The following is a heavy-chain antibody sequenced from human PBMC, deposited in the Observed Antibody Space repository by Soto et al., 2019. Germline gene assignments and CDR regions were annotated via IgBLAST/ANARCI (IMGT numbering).Heavy chain of an antibody. CDR1: GYRFASYA. V-gene: IGHV1-18*01. D-gene: IGHD3-10*01. CDR2: ISAYNGNT. Sequence: QVHLVQSGGEVKKTGASVTVSCKASGYRFASYAIGWVRQAPGQGLEWVGWISAYNGNTRYAQKRRGRVTMTTDTSTSTAYRELRSLKSDDTAVYYCARERVTLVRGPQNWFDPWGQGTLVTVSS. CDR3: ARERVTLVRGPQNWFDP. J-gene: IGHJ5*02.